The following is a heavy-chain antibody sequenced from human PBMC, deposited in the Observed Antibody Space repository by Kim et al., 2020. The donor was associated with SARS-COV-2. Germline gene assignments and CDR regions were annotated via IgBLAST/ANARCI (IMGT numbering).Heavy chain of an antibody. V-gene: IGHV6-1*01. Sequence: KYYAVSVKSRITITPYTTKNQFSLQLNSVTPEDTAVYYCARDWNRIHDYWGQGTLVTVSS. D-gene: IGHD1-1*01. CDR3: ARDWNRIHDY. J-gene: IGHJ4*02. CDR2: K.